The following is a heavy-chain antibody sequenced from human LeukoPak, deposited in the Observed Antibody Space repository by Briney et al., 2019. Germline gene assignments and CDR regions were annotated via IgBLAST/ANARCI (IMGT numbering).Heavy chain of an antibody. CDR2: IYTSGST. CDR1: GGSISSGSYY. V-gene: IGHV4-61*02. CDR3: ARVLPGYCSSTSCYRAYYYYYMDV. D-gene: IGHD2-2*02. J-gene: IGHJ6*03. Sequence: SQTLSLTCTVSGGSISSGSYYWGWMRQPAGKGLEWLGRIYTSGSTNYSPSLKSRVTISVDTSKNHFSLKLSSVTAADTAVYYCARVLPGYCSSTSCYRAYYYYYMDVWGKGTTVTVSS.